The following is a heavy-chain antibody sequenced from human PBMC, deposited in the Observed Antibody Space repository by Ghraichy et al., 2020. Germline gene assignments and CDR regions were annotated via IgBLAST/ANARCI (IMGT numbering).Heavy chain of an antibody. V-gene: IGHV1-69*13. CDR2: IIPIFGTA. Sequence: SVKVSCKASGGTFSSYAISWVRQAPGQGLEWMGGIIPIFGTANYAQKFQGRVTITADESTSTAYMELSSLRSEDTAVYYCARAGCSSTSCYAALDYWGQGTLVTVSS. CDR1: GGTFSSYA. J-gene: IGHJ4*02. D-gene: IGHD2-2*01. CDR3: ARAGCSSTSCYAALDY.